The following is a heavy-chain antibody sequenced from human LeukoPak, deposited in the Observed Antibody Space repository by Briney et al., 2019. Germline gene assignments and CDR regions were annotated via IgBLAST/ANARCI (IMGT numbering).Heavy chain of an antibody. CDR2: IYHSGST. V-gene: IGHV4-38-2*02. CDR1: GGSISSGYY. D-gene: IGHD3-22*01. CDR3: ARSDYYDSSASDY. J-gene: IGHJ4*02. Sequence: PSETLSLTCTVSGGSISSGYYWGWIRQPPGKGLEWIGSIYHSGSTYYNPSLKSRVTISVDTSKNQFSLKLSSVTAADTAVYYCARSDYYDSSASDYWGQGTLVTVSS.